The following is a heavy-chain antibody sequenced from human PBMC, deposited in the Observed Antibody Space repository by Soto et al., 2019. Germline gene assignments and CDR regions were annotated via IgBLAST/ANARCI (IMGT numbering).Heavy chain of an antibody. Sequence: HGESLKISCKGSGYTFNSYWIGWVRQMPGKGLEWMGIIYPGDSDTRYSPSFQGQVTISADMSITTAYLQWSSLKASDTAMYYCARAGGSSIWFNWFDPWGQGTLVTVSS. D-gene: IGHD6-13*01. J-gene: IGHJ5*02. CDR2: IYPGDSDT. V-gene: IGHV5-51*01. CDR3: ARAGGSSIWFNWFDP. CDR1: GYTFNSYW.